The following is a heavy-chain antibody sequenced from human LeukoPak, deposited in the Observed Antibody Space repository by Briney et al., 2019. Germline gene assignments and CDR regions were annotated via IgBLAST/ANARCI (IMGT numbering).Heavy chain of an antibody. CDR2: ISGPGGTT. Sequence: PGGSLRLSCAASGFTFSSYSMNWVRQAPGKGLEWVSSISGPGGTTYYAESVKGRFTISRDNAKNSLYLQMNSLRAEETAVYYCARVRYGSGSYGYYYYYMDVWGKGTTVTISS. J-gene: IGHJ6*03. CDR3: ARVRYGSGSYGYYYYYMDV. CDR1: GFTFSSYS. D-gene: IGHD3-10*01. V-gene: IGHV3-21*01.